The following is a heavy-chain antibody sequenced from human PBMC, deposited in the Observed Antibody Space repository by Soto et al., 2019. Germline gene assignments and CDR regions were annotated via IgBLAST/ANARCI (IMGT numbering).Heavy chain of an antibody. D-gene: IGHD6-25*01. CDR1: GYTFTSYG. J-gene: IGHJ5*02. Sequence: ASVKVSCKASGYTFTSYGITWVRQAPGQGLEWMGWISGYSGNTRYAQKFQGRVTMTTDTSTTTAYMELRSLRSDDTAVYYCGGGGVAASEPFDPWGQRDLVTVSS. CDR2: ISGYSGNT. CDR3: GGGGVAASEPFDP. V-gene: IGHV1-18*01.